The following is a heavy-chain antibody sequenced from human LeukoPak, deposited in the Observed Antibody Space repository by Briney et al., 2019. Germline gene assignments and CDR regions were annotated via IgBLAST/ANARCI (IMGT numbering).Heavy chain of an antibody. CDR3: ARERDLLYYYYMDV. V-gene: IGHV4-38-2*02. J-gene: IGHJ6*03. CDR2: IYHSGST. D-gene: IGHD1-26*01. Sequence: SETLSLTCTVSGYSISSGYYWGWIRQPPGKGLEWIGSIYHSGSTYYNPSLKSRVTISVDTSKNQFSLKLSSVTAANTAVYYCARERDLLYYYYMDVWGKGTTVTVSS. CDR1: GYSISSGYY.